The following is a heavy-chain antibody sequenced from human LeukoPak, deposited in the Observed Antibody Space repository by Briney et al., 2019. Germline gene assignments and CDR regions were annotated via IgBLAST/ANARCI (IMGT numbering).Heavy chain of an antibody. D-gene: IGHD2-21*02. Sequence: SETLSLTCTVSGDSISDYYWSRIRQPAGKGLELIGRIYTNGITNYNPSLKSRVTTSVDTSKNQLSLRLSSVTAADTAVYYCARGVMTAIFAFDIWGQGTMVTVSS. CDR2: IYTNGIT. V-gene: IGHV4-4*07. CDR3: ARGVMTAIFAFDI. J-gene: IGHJ3*02. CDR1: GDSISDYY.